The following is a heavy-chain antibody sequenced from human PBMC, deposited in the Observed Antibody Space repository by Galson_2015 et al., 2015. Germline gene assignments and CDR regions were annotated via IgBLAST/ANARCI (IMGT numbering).Heavy chain of an antibody. V-gene: IGHV4-61*02. D-gene: IGHD2-2*01. CDR3: ARAHCSSTSCYFPY. CDR1: GGSISSGSYY. Sequence: TLSLTCTVSGGSISSGSYYWSWIRQPAGKGLEWIGRIYTSGSTNYNPSLKSRVTISVDTSKNQFSLKLSSVTAADTAVYYCARAHCSSTSCYFPYWGQGTLVTVSS. CDR2: IYTSGST. J-gene: IGHJ4*02.